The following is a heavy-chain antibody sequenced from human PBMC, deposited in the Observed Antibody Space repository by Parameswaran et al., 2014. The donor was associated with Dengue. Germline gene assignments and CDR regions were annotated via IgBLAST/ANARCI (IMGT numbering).Heavy chain of an antibody. V-gene: IGHV1-24*01. Sequence: ASVKVSCKVSGYTLTELSMHWVRQAPGKGLEWMGGFDPEDGETIYAQKFQGRVTMTEDTSTDTAYMELSSLRSEDTAVYYCATHSSSLRNYYYYGMDVWGQGTTVTVSS. CDR2: FDPEDGET. CDR3: ATHSSSLRNYYYYGMDV. D-gene: IGHD6-13*01. J-gene: IGHJ6*02. CDR1: GYTLTELS.